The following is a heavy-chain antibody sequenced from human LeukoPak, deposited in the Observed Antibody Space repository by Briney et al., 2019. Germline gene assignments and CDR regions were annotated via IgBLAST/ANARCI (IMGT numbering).Heavy chain of an antibody. CDR1: GFTFSSYE. CDR3: ARTRDYDSSGYYFDDAFDI. V-gene: IGHV3-48*03. D-gene: IGHD3-22*01. Sequence: QTGGSLRLSCAASGFTFSSYEMNWVRQAPGKGLEWVSYISSSGSTIYYADSVKGRFTISRDNAKNSLYLQMNSLRAEDTAVYYCARTRDYDSSGYYFDDAFDIWGQGTMVTVSS. J-gene: IGHJ3*02. CDR2: ISSSGSTI.